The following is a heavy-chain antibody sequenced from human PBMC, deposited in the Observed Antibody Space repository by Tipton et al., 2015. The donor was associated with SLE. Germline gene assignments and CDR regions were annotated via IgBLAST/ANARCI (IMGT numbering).Heavy chain of an antibody. Sequence: SLRLSCAASGFTFSDHYMDWVRQAPGKGLEWVGRNGRSGKKVNSYITQYARSVKGRFTTSREESRNSLYLQMNSLKTEDAAVYCCVRISSFTVTSGDSYSHMDVWGQGTTVTVSS. CDR3: VRISSFTVTSGDSYSHMDV. D-gene: IGHD2-15*01. CDR2: NGRSGKKVNSYIT. V-gene: IGHV3-72*01. J-gene: IGHJ6*02. CDR1: GFTFSDHY.